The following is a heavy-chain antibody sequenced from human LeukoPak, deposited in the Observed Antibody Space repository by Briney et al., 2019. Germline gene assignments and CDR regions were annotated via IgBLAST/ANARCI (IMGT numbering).Heavy chain of an antibody. D-gene: IGHD2-15*01. CDR1: GFTFSSYG. CDR3: AKDVTYCSGGSCPRSSYYYYYGMDV. CDR2: ISYDGSNK. Sequence: PGGSLRLSCAASGFTFSSYGMHWVRQAPGKGLEWVAVISYDGSNKYYADFVKGRFTISRDNSKNTLYLQMNSLRAEDTAVYYCAKDVTYCSGGSCPRSSYYYYYGMDVWGQGTTVTVSS. J-gene: IGHJ6*02. V-gene: IGHV3-30*18.